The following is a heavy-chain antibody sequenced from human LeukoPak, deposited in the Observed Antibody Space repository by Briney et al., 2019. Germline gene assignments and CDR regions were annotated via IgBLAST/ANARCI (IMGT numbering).Heavy chain of an antibody. CDR2: IYHSGTT. D-gene: IGHD1-26*01. J-gene: IGHJ4*02. CDR3: AREGGQYYFDY. Sequence: KASETLSLTCTVSGGSISSYYWSWIRQPPGKGLEWIGYIYHSGTTNYNSSLKSRVTISVDTSKNQFSLKLSSVTAADTAVYYCAREGGQYYFDYWGQGTLVTVSS. CDR1: GGSISSYY. V-gene: IGHV4-59*01.